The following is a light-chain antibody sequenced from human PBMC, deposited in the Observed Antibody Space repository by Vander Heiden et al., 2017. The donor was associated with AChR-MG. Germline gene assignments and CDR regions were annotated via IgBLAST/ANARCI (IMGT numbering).Light chain of an antibody. CDR2: KDS. CDR3: QSADSSGTYRVV. J-gene: IGLJ2*01. V-gene: IGLV3-25*03. Sequence: SYELTQPPSVSVSPGQTASITCSGDALPKQYAYWYQQKPGQAPVLVIYKDSERPSGTPERFSGSSSGTTVTLTISGVQAEDEADYYCQSADSSGTYRVVFGGGTKLTVL. CDR1: ALPKQY.